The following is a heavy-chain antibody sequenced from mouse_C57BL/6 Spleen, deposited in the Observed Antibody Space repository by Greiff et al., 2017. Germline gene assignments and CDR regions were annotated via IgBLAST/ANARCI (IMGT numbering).Heavy chain of an antibody. Sequence: DVKLVESGGGLVQPKGSLKLSCAASGFSFNTYAMNWVRQAPGKGLEWVARIRSKSNNYATYYADSVKDRFTISRDDSESMLYLQMNNLKTEDTAMYYCVRLTGNAMDYWGQGTSVTVSS. D-gene: IGHD4-1*01. CDR3: VRLTGNAMDY. J-gene: IGHJ4*01. V-gene: IGHV10-1*01. CDR2: IRSKSNNYAT. CDR1: GFSFNTYA.